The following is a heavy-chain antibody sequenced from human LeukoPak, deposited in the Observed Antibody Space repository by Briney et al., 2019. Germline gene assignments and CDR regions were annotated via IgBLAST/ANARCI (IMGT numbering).Heavy chain of an antibody. Sequence: SETLSLTCAVYGGSFSGYYWSWIRQPPGKGLEWIGEINHSGSTNYNPSLKSRVTISVDTSKNQFSLKLSSVTAAGTAVYYCARERYCSSTSCYGNWFDPWGQGTLVTVSS. D-gene: IGHD2-2*01. CDR1: GGSFSGYY. V-gene: IGHV4-34*01. CDR3: ARERYCSSTSCYGNWFDP. CDR2: INHSGST. J-gene: IGHJ5*02.